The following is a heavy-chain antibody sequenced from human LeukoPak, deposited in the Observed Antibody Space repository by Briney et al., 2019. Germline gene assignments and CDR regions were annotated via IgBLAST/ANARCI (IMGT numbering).Heavy chain of an antibody. CDR3: ARRRLGELSLGDS. J-gene: IGHJ4*02. CDR2: IKQDGSEK. D-gene: IGHD3-16*02. V-gene: IGHV3-7*01. Sequence: GGSLRLSCAASGFTFSSYWMSWVRQAPGKGLEWVANIKQDGSEKYYVDSVKGRFTISRDNAKNSLYLQMNSLRAEDTAVYYCARRRLGELSLGDSWGQGTLVTVSS. CDR1: GFTFSSYW.